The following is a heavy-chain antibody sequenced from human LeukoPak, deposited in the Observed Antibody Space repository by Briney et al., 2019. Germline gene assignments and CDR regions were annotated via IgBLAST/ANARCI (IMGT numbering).Heavy chain of an antibody. CDR1: GSSFTSYW. D-gene: IGHD1-26*01. Sequence: GESLKISCKGSGSSFTSYWIGWVRQMPRKGLEWMGIIYPGDSDTRYSPSFQGQVTISADKSISTAYLQWSSLKASDTAVYYCARSGSGSYYEIDYWGQGTLVTVSS. V-gene: IGHV5-51*01. CDR2: IYPGDSDT. J-gene: IGHJ4*02. CDR3: ARSGSGSYYEIDY.